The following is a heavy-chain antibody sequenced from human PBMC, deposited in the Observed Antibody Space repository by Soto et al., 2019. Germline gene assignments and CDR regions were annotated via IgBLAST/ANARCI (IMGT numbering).Heavy chain of an antibody. Sequence: SVKVSCKASGGTFSGFTISWVRQAPGQGLEWMGGIIPIYGTANCAQKFQGRVTITADASTRTAYMELSSLRSEDTAVYYCAKDRRADWESYYYYAMDVWGQGTTVTVSS. CDR2: IIPIYGTA. CDR1: GGTFSGFT. J-gene: IGHJ6*02. CDR3: AKDRRADWESYYYYAMDV. D-gene: IGHD1-26*01. V-gene: IGHV1-69*13.